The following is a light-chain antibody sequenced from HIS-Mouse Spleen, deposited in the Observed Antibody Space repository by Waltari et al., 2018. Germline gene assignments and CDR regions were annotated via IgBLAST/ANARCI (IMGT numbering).Light chain of an antibody. CDR1: QRVLYSSNNKNY. CDR3: QQYYSTPYT. Sequence: DIVMTQSPDSLAVSLGERATINCKSSQRVLYSSNNKNYLAWYQQKPGQPPKLLIYWASTREARVPDRFSGSGSGTDFTLTISSLQAEDVAVYYCQQYYSTPYTFGQGTKLEIK. CDR2: WAS. J-gene: IGKJ2*01. V-gene: IGKV4-1*01.